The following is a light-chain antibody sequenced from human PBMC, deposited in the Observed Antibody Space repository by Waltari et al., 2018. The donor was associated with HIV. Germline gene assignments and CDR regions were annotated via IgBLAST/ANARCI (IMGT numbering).Light chain of an antibody. V-gene: IGLV3-21*02. CDR2: DGS. CDR1: NIGSKS. CDR3: HVWDSDTKHVL. Sequence: SYVLTQPPSVSVAPGQTDTITCGAQNIGSKSVHWYQPNAGQSPVLVVKDGSGRPSGTPERISGSKFGNTSTLTISGVEAGDEADYYCHVWDSDTKHVLFGGGTKLPVL. J-gene: IGLJ3*02.